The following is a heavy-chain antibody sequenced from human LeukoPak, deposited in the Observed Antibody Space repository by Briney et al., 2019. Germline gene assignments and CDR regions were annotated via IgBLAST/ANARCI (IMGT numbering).Heavy chain of an antibody. CDR3: VKGSTTRASNLPDY. Sequence: PGRSLRLSCEASGFTFNNYGMHWVRQAPGKGLEWVAVIWHDGDTKFYADSVKGRFTISRDKSKNTLYLEMNSLRAEDTAVYYCVKGSTTRASNLPDYWGQGTLVTVSS. CDR1: GFTFNNYG. D-gene: IGHD1/OR15-1a*01. V-gene: IGHV3-33*03. J-gene: IGHJ4*02. CDR2: IWHDGDTK.